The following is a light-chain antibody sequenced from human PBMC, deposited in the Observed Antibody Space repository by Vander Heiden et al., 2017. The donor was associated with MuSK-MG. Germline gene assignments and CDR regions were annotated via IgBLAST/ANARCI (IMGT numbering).Light chain of an antibody. CDR1: QSLGTY. CDR3: QYRSSWPPGT. V-gene: IGKV3-11*01. CDR2: DAS. J-gene: IGKJ1*01. Sequence: DIVVTQPPATLSLSPGERATLSYMASQSLGTYLAWYQQLSGQPPRLLIYDASNRATGIPARFSGSGYGTDFTLTISALEPEDSAVYYCQYRSSWPPGTFGQGSKVEIK.